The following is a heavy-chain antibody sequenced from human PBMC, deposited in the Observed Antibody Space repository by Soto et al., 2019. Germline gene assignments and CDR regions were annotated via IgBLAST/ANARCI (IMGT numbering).Heavy chain of an antibody. CDR2: IIPLFGTP. D-gene: IGHD5-12*01. Sequence: DLEQSGAEVKKPGSSVKVSCKTSGGTFSDLAFSWVRQAPRQGLEWVGGIIPLFGTPNYAREFQGRVSISADESSNTVYMELRSLRSEDTAVYYCASERVAEMATGGYFDNWGQGTLVTVSS. V-gene: IGHV1-69*01. CDR3: ASERVAEMATGGYFDN. J-gene: IGHJ4*02. CDR1: GGTFSDLA.